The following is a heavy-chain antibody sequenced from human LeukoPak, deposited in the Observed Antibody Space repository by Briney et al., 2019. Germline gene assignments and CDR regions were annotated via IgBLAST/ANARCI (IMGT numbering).Heavy chain of an antibody. J-gene: IGHJ5*02. Sequence: SVKVSCKASGGTFSSYANSWVRQAHGQGLEWMGGIIPIFGTANYAQKFQGRVTITADESTSTAYMELSSRRSEDTAVYYCARERVSWFDPWGQGTLVTVSS. V-gene: IGHV1-69*13. CDR1: GGTFSSYA. CDR2: IIPIFGTA. CDR3: ARERVSWFDP. D-gene: IGHD3-10*01.